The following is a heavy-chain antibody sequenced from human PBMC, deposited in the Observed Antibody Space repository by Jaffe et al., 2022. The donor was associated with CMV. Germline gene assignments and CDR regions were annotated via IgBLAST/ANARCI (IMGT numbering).Heavy chain of an antibody. J-gene: IGHJ4*02. Sequence: QVQLQESGPGLVKPSETLSLTCTVSGGSISSYYWSWIRQPPGKGLEWIGYIYYSGSTNYNPSLKSRVTISVDTSKNQFSLKLSSVTAADTAVYYCARSTYHNYYGSGSYWGGFDYWGQGTLVTVSS. V-gene: IGHV4-59*01. CDR2: IYYSGST. CDR1: GGSISSYY. D-gene: IGHD3-10*01. CDR3: ARSTYHNYYGSGSYWGGFDY.